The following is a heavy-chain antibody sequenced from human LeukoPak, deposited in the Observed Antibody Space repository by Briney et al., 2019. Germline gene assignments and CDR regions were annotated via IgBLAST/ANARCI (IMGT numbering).Heavy chain of an antibody. J-gene: IGHJ4*02. Sequence: PGGSLRLSCAASGVTVNNYEMHWVRQAPGKGLEWVAIIKQDGSDKYYVDSVEGRCIISRDNPKNSLYLQMNSLRAEDTAVYYCLTSTRSHRFDYWGQGTLVTVSS. D-gene: IGHD2-15*01. V-gene: IGHV3-7*01. CDR1: GVTVNNYE. CDR3: LTSTRSHRFDY. CDR2: IKQDGSDK.